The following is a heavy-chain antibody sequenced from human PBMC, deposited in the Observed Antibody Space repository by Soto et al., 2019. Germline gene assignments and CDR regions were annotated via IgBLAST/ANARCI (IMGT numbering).Heavy chain of an antibody. V-gene: IGHV3-23*01. CDR3: AKADGEQWLIPHLDN. Sequence: PGGSLRLSCEASGFNFKKFAMGWVRQALGEGLEWVSGISRCGGSTFYADSVKGRFSLARDDSKNTLSLQLNSLRVEDTAHYYCAKADGEQWLIPHLDNWGQGTQVTVSS. J-gene: IGHJ1*01. CDR1: GFNFKKFA. D-gene: IGHD6-19*01. CDR2: ISRCGGST.